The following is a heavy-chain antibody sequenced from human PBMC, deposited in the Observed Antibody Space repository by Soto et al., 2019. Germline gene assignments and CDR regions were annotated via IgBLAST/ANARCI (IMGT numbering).Heavy chain of an antibody. J-gene: IGHJ5*02. Sequence: SETLSLTCTFSGVSLSSDYWGWIRQPPGKGLEWIGYIYSTGNTNYNPSLRSRVTMSVDTSKNQFSLKLTSVTATDTAVYYCARGNNGWRFDPWGQGTLVNVS. CDR3: ARGNNGWRFDP. D-gene: IGHD1-20*01. CDR2: IYSTGNT. V-gene: IGHV4-59*01. CDR1: GVSLSSDY.